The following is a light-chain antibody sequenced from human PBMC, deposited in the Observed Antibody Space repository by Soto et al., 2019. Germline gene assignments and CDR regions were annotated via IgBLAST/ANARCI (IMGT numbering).Light chain of an antibody. CDR2: HNL. Sequence: QSVLTQPPSVSGAPGQSVTISCTGSASNIGTYEVHWYQQLPGAAPKLLIQHNLNRPSGVPDRFSASKSGTSASLAITGLLREDEADYYCQSYDTFLSAVVFGGGTKLTVL. CDR3: QSYDTFLSAVV. CDR1: ASNIGTYE. V-gene: IGLV1-40*01. J-gene: IGLJ2*01.